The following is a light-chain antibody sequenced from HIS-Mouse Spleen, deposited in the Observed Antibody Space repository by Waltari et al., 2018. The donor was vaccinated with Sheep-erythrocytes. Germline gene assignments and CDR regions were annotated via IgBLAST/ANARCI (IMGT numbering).Light chain of an antibody. CDR3: CSYAGSYTFWV. J-gene: IGLJ3*02. V-gene: IGLV2-11*01. CDR1: SSDVGGYNY. CDR2: DVS. Sequence: QPRSVSGSPGQSVTISCTGTSSDVGGYNYVSWYQQHPGKAPKLMIYDVSKRPSGVPDRFSGSKSGNTASLTISGLQAEDEADYYCCSYAGSYTFWVFGGGTKVTVL.